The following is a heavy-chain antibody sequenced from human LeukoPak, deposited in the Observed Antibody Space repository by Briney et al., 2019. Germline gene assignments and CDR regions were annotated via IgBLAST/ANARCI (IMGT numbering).Heavy chain of an antibody. CDR3: ASRGDYDSSGYSEFDY. D-gene: IGHD3-22*01. Sequence: ASVKVSCKASGYTLTSYDINWVRQATGQGLEWMGWMNPNSGNTGYAQKFQGRVTMTRNTSISTAYMELSSLRSEDTAVYYCASRGDYDSSGYSEFDYWGQGTLVTVSS. V-gene: IGHV1-8*01. CDR1: GYTLTSYD. J-gene: IGHJ4*02. CDR2: MNPNSGNT.